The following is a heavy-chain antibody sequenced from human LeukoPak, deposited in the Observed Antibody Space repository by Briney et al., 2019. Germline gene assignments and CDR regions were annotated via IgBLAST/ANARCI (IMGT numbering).Heavy chain of an antibody. D-gene: IGHD6-19*01. Sequence: SETLSLTCTVSGDSTSSYYWSWIRQPAGKGLEWIACIYSSGSTNYNPSLKSRVTMSIDTSKNQFSLKLSSVTAADTAVYYCARGGSGWYYFDYWGQGTLVTVSS. CDR2: IYSSGST. CDR1: GDSTSSYY. V-gene: IGHV4-4*07. J-gene: IGHJ4*02. CDR3: ARGGSGWYYFDY.